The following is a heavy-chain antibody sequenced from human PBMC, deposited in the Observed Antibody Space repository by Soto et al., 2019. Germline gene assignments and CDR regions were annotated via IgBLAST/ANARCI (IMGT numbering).Heavy chain of an antibody. Sequence: ASVKVSCKASGYTFTGYYMHWVRQAPGQGLEWMGWINPNSGGTNYAQKFQGRVTMTRDTSISTAYMELSRLRSDDTAVYYCARIDGYNYVWGWWGQGPLVIVSS. CDR1: GYTFTGYY. CDR2: INPNSGGT. D-gene: IGHD3-16*01. CDR3: ARIDGYNYVWGW. V-gene: IGHV1-2*02. J-gene: IGHJ4*02.